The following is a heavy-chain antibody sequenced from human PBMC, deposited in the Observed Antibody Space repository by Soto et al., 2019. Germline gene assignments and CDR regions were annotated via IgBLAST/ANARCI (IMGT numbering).Heavy chain of an antibody. V-gene: IGHV3-23*01. J-gene: IGHJ4*02. CDR1: GFTFSSYA. CDR2: LSGSGGST. CDR3: AKVPYYYASSGYYLPILLRVYFDY. Sequence: EVQLLESGGGVVQPGGSLRLSCAASGFTFSSYAMSWVRQAPGKGLEWVSALSGSGGSTYYADSVKGRFTISRDNSKNTLYLQMNSLRAEDTAVYYCAKVPYYYASSGYYLPILLRVYFDYWGQGTRVTVSS. D-gene: IGHD3-22*01.